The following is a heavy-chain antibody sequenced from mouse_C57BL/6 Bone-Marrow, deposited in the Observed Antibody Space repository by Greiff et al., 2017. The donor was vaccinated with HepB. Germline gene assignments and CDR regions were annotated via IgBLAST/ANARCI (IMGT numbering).Heavy chain of an antibody. V-gene: IGHV10-1*01. CDR2: IRSKSNNYAT. Sequence: EVKLVESGGGLVQPKGSLKLSCAASGFSFNTYAMNWVRQAPGKGLEWVARIRSKSNNYATYYADSVKDRFTISRDDSESMLYLQMNNLKTEDTAMYYCVSPSSYYYGSSPFAYWGQGTLVTVSA. J-gene: IGHJ3*01. CDR1: GFSFNTYA. D-gene: IGHD1-1*01. CDR3: VSPSSYYYGSSPFAY.